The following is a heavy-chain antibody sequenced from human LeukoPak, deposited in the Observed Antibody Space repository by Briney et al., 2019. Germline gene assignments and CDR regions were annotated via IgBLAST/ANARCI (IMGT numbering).Heavy chain of an antibody. D-gene: IGHD1-26*01. CDR1: GLTFSGYA. V-gene: IGHV3-30-3*01. CDR3: AKDRTVGASYWYFDL. CDR2: ISYDGSNK. J-gene: IGHJ2*01. Sequence: GGSLRLSCAVSGLTFSGYALSWVRQAPGKGLEWVAVISYDGSNKYYADSVKGRFTISRDSSKNTLFLHMNTLRAEDTAIYYCAKDRTVGASYWYFDLWGHGTLVTVSS.